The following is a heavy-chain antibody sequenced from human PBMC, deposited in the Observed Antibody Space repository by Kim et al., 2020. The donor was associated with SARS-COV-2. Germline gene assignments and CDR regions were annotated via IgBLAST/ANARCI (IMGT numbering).Heavy chain of an antibody. CDR1: GGSISSSSYY. CDR3: ARVYCSSTICQYTAMASGFVDY. CDR2: IYYSGST. Sequence: SETLSLTCTVSGGSISSSSYYWGWIRQPPGKGLEWIGSIYYSGSTYYNPSLKSRVTISVDTSKNQFSLKLSSVTAADTAVYYCARVYCSSTICQYTAMASGFVDYWGQGTLVTVSS. J-gene: IGHJ4*02. D-gene: IGHD2-2*01. V-gene: IGHV4-39*01.